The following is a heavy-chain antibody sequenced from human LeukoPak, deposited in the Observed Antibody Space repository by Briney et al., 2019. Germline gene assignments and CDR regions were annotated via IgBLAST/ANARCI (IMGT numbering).Heavy chain of an antibody. Sequence: GGSLRLSCAASGFTFSNYWMHWVRQAPGKGLVWVSRINSDGINTSYADSVKGRFTISRDNAKNTLNLQMNSLRAEDTAVYYCARDLGQYFDTSDNWFDPWGQGTLVTVSS. J-gene: IGHJ5*02. CDR2: INSDGINT. V-gene: IGHV3-74*01. D-gene: IGHD3-22*01. CDR3: ARDLGQYFDTSDNWFDP. CDR1: GFTFSNYW.